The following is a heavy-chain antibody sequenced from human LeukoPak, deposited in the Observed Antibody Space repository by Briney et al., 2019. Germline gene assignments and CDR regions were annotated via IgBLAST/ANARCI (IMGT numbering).Heavy chain of an antibody. Sequence: AGGSLRLSCAASGFTFSSYWMHWVRQAPGKGLVWVSRINSDGSTTNYADSVKGRFTISRDNSKNTLYLQMNSLRAEDTAVYYCARAPSIGDFDYWGQGTLVTVSS. D-gene: IGHD3-10*01. CDR1: GFTFSSYW. J-gene: IGHJ4*02. CDR2: INSDGSTT. CDR3: ARAPSIGDFDY. V-gene: IGHV3-74*01.